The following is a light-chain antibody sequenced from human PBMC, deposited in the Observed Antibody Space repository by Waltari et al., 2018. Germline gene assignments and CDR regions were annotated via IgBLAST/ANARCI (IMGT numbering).Light chain of an antibody. CDR1: NSHVRKPHL. CDR3: CSYAGSGTYV. J-gene: IGLJ1*01. V-gene: IGLV2-23*02. CDR2: EVI. Sequence: QSALTQPASVSGTPGQSITISCTGTNSHVRKPHLGPWYQHHPGEAPKLMICEVIKRPSGFSNRFSGSKSGNTASLTISGLQAEDEADYYCCSYAGSGTYVFGTGTKVTVL.